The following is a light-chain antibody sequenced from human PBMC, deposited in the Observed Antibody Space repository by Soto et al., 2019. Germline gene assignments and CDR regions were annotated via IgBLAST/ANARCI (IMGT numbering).Light chain of an antibody. J-gene: IGLJ1*01. CDR2: SNN. CDR1: SSSIGTNF. CDR3: AASDENLSTYV. Sequence: QSVLTQPPSASGTPEQRGSISCSGYSSSIGTNFVYWYQQLPGTAPKVLIHSNNQRPSGVPDRFSGSTSGTSASLAIRGLQSEHDTDYYCAASDENLSTYVFGRATKVTVL. V-gene: IGLV1-47*02.